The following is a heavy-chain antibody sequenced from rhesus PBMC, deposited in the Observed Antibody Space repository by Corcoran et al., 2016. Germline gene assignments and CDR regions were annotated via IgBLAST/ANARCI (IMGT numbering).Heavy chain of an antibody. CDR1: GGSLSGYY. CDR3: ARRLATVTLSYFDY. V-gene: IGHV4-73*01. Sequence: QVKLQQWGEGLVKPSETLSLTCAVYGGSLSGYYWSWIRQPPGKGLEWIGNIDGNSASTNYNPSLKNRVTISKDTSKNQFSLKLSSVTAADTAVYYCARRLATVTLSYFDYWGQGVLVTVSS. CDR2: IDGNSAST. J-gene: IGHJ4*01. D-gene: IGHD5-36*02.